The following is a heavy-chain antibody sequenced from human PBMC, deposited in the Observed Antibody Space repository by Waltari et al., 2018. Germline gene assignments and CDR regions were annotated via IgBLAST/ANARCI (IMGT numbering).Heavy chain of an antibody. CDR2: LYDTDNT. CDR1: GASMNTDS. CDR3: ARGTPDKTTIFGVVIRYYYGMDV. J-gene: IGHJ6*02. D-gene: IGHD3-3*01. V-gene: IGHV4-59*01. Sequence: QVQLQESGPGLVKPSATLSLTCSVFGASMNTDSWNWIRPPPGKGLEWIGCLYDTDNTKYSPSFKSRVTISVDTSNNEFSLTLSSVTAADTAVYYCARGTPDKTTIFGVVIRYYYGMDVWGQGTTVTVSS.